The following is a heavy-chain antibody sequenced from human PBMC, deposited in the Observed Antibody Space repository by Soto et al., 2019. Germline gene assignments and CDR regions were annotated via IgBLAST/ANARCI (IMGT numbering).Heavy chain of an antibody. CDR1: GGTFSSYS. V-gene: IGHV1-69*01. Sequence: QVQLVQSGAEVKKPGSSVTVSCKASGGTFSSYSINWVRQAPGQGLEWMGEIIPIFGTATYAQKFQGRVTITADESTSTAYMELSSLRSEYTAVYYCARDGGRHSGGIDYWGQGTLVTVSS. CDR2: IIPIFGTA. D-gene: IGHD1-26*01. J-gene: IGHJ4*02. CDR3: ARDGGRHSGGIDY.